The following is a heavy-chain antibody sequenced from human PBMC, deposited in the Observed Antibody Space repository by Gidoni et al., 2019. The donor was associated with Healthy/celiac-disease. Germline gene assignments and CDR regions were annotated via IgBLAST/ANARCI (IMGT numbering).Heavy chain of an antibody. Sequence: EVQLVESGGGLVQPGGSLRLSCAASGFTFSSYWMSWVRQAPGKGLEWVANIKQDGSEKYYVDSVKGRFTISRDNAKNSLYLQMNSLRAEDTAVYYCARDAGYSGSYWGGDYWGQGTLVTVSS. V-gene: IGHV3-7*05. CDR3: ARDAGYSGSYWGGDY. CDR1: GFTFSSYW. D-gene: IGHD1-26*01. J-gene: IGHJ4*02. CDR2: IKQDGSEK.